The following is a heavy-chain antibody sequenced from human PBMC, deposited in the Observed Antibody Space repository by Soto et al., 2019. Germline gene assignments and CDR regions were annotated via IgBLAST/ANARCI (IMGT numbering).Heavy chain of an antibody. CDR1: GFSLSSKGMR. V-gene: IGHV2-70*04. D-gene: IGHD4-17*01. J-gene: IGHJ4*02. CDR3: ARSPGGFTVATYFFDC. Sequence: GSGPTLVNPTQTLTLTCTFSGFSLSSKGMRVSWIRQPPGKALEWLARIDWDDDKFYSPSLRTRLTISKDTSKNQVVLTMTNVDPKDTATYYCARSPGGFTVATYFFDCWGQGTLVTVSS. CDR2: IDWDDDK.